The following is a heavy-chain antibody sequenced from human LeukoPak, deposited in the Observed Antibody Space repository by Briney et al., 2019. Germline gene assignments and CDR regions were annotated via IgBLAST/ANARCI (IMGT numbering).Heavy chain of an antibody. D-gene: IGHD3-9*01. V-gene: IGHV4-4*07. J-gene: IGHJ4*02. Sequence: SETLSLTCTVSGGSISSYYWSWIRQPAGKGLEWIGRISASGNTNYSPSLRSRVSMSVDTSENSFSLNLDSVTAADTAVYYCARARYFDWLLLGVLCYFDYWGQGTLVTVSS. CDR3: ARARYFDWLLLGVLCYFDY. CDR1: GGSISSYY. CDR2: ISASGNT.